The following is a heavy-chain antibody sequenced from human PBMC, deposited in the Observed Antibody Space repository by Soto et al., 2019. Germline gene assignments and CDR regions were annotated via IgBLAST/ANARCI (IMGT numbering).Heavy chain of an antibody. CDR2: IIPIFGTA. CDR3: ARDYELSAAAGSYNWFDP. D-gene: IGHD6-13*01. J-gene: IGHJ5*02. Sequence: GASVKVSCKASGGTFSSYAISWVRQAPGQGLEWMGGIIPIFGTANYAQKFQGRVTITADESTSTAYMELSSLRSEDTAVYYCARDYELSAAAGSYNWFDPWGQGTLVTVSS. CDR1: GGTFSSYA. V-gene: IGHV1-69*13.